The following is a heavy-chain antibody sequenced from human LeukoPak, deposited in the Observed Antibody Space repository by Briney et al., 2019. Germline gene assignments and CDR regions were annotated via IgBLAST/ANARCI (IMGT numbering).Heavy chain of an antibody. J-gene: IGHJ1*01. Sequence: TASETLSLTCSVSGDSISRSDSYWDWIRQPPGKGLEWIGTIYYSGRTYYSPPLNSRVTMSVDTSSNQFSLNLRSVTAADTAVYYCARRRYYDGSGYLEWGQGTLLSVSS. D-gene: IGHD3-22*01. CDR3: ARRRYYDGSGYLE. CDR1: GDSISRSDSY. V-gene: IGHV4-39*01. CDR2: IYYSGRT.